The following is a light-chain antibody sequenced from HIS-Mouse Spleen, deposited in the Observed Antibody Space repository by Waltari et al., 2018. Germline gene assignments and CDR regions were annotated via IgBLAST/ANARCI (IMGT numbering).Light chain of an antibody. Sequence: SYELTQPPSVSVSPGQPARLTCSGDALPTQYAYWYQQKSGQAPVLVIYEDSKRPSGIPERFSGSSSGTMATLTISGAQVEDEADYYCYSTDSSGNHRVFGGGTKLTVL. J-gene: IGLJ2*01. V-gene: IGLV3-10*01. CDR2: EDS. CDR3: YSTDSSGNHRV. CDR1: ALPTQY.